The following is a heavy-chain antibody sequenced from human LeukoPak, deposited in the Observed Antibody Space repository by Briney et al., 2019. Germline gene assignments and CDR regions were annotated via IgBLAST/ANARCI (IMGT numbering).Heavy chain of an antibody. CDR2: IKQDGSEK. Sequence: PGGSLRLSCAASGFTFSSYWMSWVRQAPGKGLEWVANIKQDGSEKYYVDSVKGRLTISRDNAKNSLYLQMNSLRAEDTAVYYCARDPLRLGELSDGVDYWGQGTLVTVSS. CDR1: GFTFSSYW. CDR3: ARDPLRLGELSDGVDY. J-gene: IGHJ4*02. V-gene: IGHV3-7*01. D-gene: IGHD3-16*02.